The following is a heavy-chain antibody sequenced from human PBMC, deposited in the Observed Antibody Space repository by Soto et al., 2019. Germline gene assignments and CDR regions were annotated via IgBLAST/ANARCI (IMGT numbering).Heavy chain of an antibody. V-gene: IGHV3-48*01. Sequence: GGSLRLSCAASGFTFSSYSMNWVRQAPGKGLEWVSYISSSSSAIYYADSVKGRFTISRDNAKNSLYLQMNSLRAEDTAVYYCARVNNYYASYGMDVWGQGTTVTV. CDR2: ISSSSSAI. CDR3: ARVNNYYASYGMDV. J-gene: IGHJ6*02. CDR1: GFTFSSYS.